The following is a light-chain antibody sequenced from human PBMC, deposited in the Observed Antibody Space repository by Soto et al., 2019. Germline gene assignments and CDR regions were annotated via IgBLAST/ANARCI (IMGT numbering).Light chain of an antibody. CDR1: QSIYRW. CDR2: EAS. J-gene: IGKJ1*01. CDR3: QQYTSYSAGT. Sequence: DIQMTQSPSTLSASVGDRVTITCRASQSIYRWLAWFQQKPGKTPDLLIYEASNLESGAPSRFSGSGSGTEFTLTISSLQPDDFATYYCQQYTSYSAGTFGQGTKVEIK. V-gene: IGKV1-5*03.